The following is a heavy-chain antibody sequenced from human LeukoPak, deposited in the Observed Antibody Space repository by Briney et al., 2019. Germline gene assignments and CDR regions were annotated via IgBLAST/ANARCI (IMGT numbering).Heavy chain of an antibody. CDR3: ARECWWGENYFDY. CDR2: IKQDGSEK. V-gene: IGHV3-7*01. Sequence: GGSLRLSCAASGFTFSSYWMSWVRQAPGKGLEWVANIKQDGSEKYYVDSVKGRFTISRDNAKNSLYLQMNSLRAEDTAVYYCARECWWGENYFDYWGQGTLVTVSS. D-gene: IGHD2-21*01. J-gene: IGHJ4*02. CDR1: GFTFSSYW.